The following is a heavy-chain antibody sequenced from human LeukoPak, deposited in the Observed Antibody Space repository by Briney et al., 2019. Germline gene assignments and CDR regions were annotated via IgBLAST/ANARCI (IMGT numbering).Heavy chain of an antibody. CDR2: INPSGGNT. Sequence: ASVKVSCKASVYTFTNYYMHWVRQAPGQGLEWLGIINPSGGNTNYAKKFQGRVTMTRDTSTSTVYMELRSLRSEDTAVYYCARVKRDCRSTSCYSWLDYWGQGTLVTVSS. V-gene: IGHV1-46*01. D-gene: IGHD2-2*01. J-gene: IGHJ4*02. CDR1: VYTFTNYY. CDR3: ARVKRDCRSTSCYSWLDY.